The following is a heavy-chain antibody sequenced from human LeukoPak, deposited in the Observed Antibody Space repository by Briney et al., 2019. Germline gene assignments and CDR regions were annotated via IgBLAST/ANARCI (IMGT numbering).Heavy chain of an antibody. J-gene: IGHJ4*02. D-gene: IGHD4-17*01. CDR1: GSSFSSSSSS. CDR3: ASGTFDDYGEYDRGDYFDL. Sequence: SETLSLTCTVSGSSFSSSSSSWGWVRPPPGKGPVWIGSIYYSCLTYDNPSRKRRASISVDPPKNQFFLKVSSVTAADTAVYYCASGTFDDYGEYDRGDYFDLWGQGTLVTVSS. CDR2: IYYSCLT. V-gene: IGHV4-39*01.